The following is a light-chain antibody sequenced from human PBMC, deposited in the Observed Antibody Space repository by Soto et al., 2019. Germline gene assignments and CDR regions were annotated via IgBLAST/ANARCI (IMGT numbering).Light chain of an antibody. J-gene: IGLJ2*01. CDR3: SSYAGSNNPYVL. CDR1: SSDVGGYNY. CDR2: EVH. V-gene: IGLV2-8*01. Sequence: QSALTQPPSASGSPGQSVTISCTGTSSDVGGYNYVSWYQQHPGKAPNLLIYEVHKRPSGVPDRFSGSKSGNTASLTVSGIQAEDEADYYYSSYAGSNNPYVLFGGGTKLTVL.